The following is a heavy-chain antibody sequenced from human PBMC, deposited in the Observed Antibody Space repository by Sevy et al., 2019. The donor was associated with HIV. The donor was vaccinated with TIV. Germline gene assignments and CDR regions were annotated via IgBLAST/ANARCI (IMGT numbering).Heavy chain of an antibody. Sequence: GGSLRLSCAASGFTFDDYGMSWVRQAPGKGLEWVSGINWNGGSTGYADSVKGRLTSSRDNAKNSLYLQMNSLRAEDTASYHCAGGPPAPDSYPWWTGGLNYYYYYYMDVWGKGTTVTVSS. CDR2: INWNGGST. V-gene: IGHV3-20*01. CDR3: AGGPPAPDSYPWWTGGLNYYYYYYMDV. J-gene: IGHJ6*03. D-gene: IGHD5-18*01. CDR1: GFTFDDYG.